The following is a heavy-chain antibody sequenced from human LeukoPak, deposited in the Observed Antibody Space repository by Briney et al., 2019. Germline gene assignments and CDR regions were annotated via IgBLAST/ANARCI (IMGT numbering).Heavy chain of an antibody. J-gene: IGHJ3*02. CDR2: INPGGDNT. V-gene: IGHV1-46*01. CDR3: ARIRDGYNDAYDI. D-gene: IGHD5-24*01. CDR1: GYTFTNYY. Sequence: ASVKVSCKASGYTFTNYYIHWGRQAPGQGREWMGLINPGGDNTAYAQNFQGRVTMTRDTSTSTVYMGLSSLRSEDTAVYYCARIRDGYNDAYDIWGQGTMVTVSS.